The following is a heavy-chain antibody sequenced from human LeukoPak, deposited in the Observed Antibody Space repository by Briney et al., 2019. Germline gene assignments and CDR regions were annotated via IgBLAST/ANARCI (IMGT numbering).Heavy chain of an antibody. CDR1: GFTFSNYA. CDR2: ISGSGGST. Sequence: PGGSLRLSCAASGFTFSNYAVNWVRQAPGKGLEWVSTISGSGGSTYYADSVKGRFTISRDNSKDTLYLQMSSLRAEDTAVYYCAKDRGRYYDSSGYYWGYYWDSWGQGILVTVST. D-gene: IGHD3-22*01. V-gene: IGHV3-23*01. J-gene: IGHJ4*02. CDR3: AKDRGRYYDSSGYYWGYYWDS.